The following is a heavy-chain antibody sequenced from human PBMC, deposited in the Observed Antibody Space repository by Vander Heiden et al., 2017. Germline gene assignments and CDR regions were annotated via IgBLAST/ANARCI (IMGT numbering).Heavy chain of an antibody. D-gene: IGHD1-26*01. J-gene: IGHJ4*02. CDR2: INPNSGGT. Sequence: QVQLVQSGAEVKQPGTSVTVSCKASGYTFTGYYIHWVRQALGQGLEWMGWINPNSGGTNYAQKFQGRVTMTRDTSTSTFYMELSRLRSDDTAVYYCARDRGELPDYWGQGTLVTVSS. V-gene: IGHV1-2*02. CDR3: ARDRGELPDY. CDR1: GYTFTGYY.